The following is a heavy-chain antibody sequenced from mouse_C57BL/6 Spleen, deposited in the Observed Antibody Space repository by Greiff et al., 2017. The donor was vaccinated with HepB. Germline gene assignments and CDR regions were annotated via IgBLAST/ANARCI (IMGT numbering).Heavy chain of an antibody. J-gene: IGHJ4*01. V-gene: IGHV2-5*01. Sequence: VQLVESGPGLVQPSQSLSITCTVSGFSLTSYGVHWVRQSPGKGLEWLGVIWRGGSTDYNAAFMSRLSITKDNSKSQVFFKMNSLQADDTAIYYCAKNSYYDYDRDYAMDYWGQGTSVTVSS. CDR3: AKNSYYDYDRDYAMDY. CDR2: IWRGGST. D-gene: IGHD2-4*01. CDR1: GFSLTSYG.